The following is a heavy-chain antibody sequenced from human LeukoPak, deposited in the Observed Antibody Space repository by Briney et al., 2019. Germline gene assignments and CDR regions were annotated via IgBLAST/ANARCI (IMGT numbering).Heavy chain of an antibody. D-gene: IGHD1-26*01. CDR2: ISYDGSNK. CDR3: ARDGGAYFDY. CDR1: GFTFSSYA. V-gene: IGHV3-30-3*01. Sequence: PGGSLRLSCAASGFTFSSYALHWVRQAPGKGLEWVAIISYDGSNKYYADSVKGRFTISRDNSKNTLYVQMNSLRPEDTAVYYCARDGGAYFDYWGQGTLVTVSS. J-gene: IGHJ4*02.